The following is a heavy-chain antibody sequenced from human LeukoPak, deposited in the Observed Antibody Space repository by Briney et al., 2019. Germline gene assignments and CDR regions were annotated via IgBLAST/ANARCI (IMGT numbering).Heavy chain of an antibody. D-gene: IGHD1-1*01. J-gene: IGHJ4*02. Sequence: SETLSLTCTVSGGSISSYYWSWIRQPPGKGLEWIGYIYYSGSTYYDPSLKSRITISVDTSKNQFSLKLSSVTAADTAVYYCARGLTTALTAFDYWGQGTLVTVSS. CDR3: ARGLTTALTAFDY. CDR2: IYYSGST. V-gene: IGHV4-30-4*01. CDR1: GGSISSYY.